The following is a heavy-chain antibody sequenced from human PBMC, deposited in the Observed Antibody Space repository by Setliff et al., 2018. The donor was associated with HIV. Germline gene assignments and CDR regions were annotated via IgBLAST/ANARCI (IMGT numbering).Heavy chain of an antibody. D-gene: IGHD3-3*01. CDR2: IYYGGST. Sequence: SETLSLTCTVSGGPMTTISSYWGWIRQSPGKGLEWIASIYYGGSTYYNPSLKSRTTISLDTSKNQFSLTLRSVTAADTAVYYCARGAFDDGYGFGAFDIWGQGTMVTVSS. CDR3: ARGAFDDGYGFGAFDI. CDR1: GGPMTTISSY. J-gene: IGHJ3*02. V-gene: IGHV4-39*01.